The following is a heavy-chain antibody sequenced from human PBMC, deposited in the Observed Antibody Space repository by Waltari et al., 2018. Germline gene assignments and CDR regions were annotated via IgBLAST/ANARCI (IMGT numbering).Heavy chain of an antibody. J-gene: IGHJ4*02. Sequence: QVHLQQWGAGLLKPPETLSLPCAVPGGSFSGYFWSWFRQPPGKGLEWRGEINHSGYTNYNPSLKSRVTISVDTSKNQFSLKLSSVTAADTAVYYCAREGRAAAGTDYWSQGTLVTVSS. V-gene: IGHV4-34*02. D-gene: IGHD6-13*01. CDR2: INHSGYT. CDR1: GGSFSGYF. CDR3: AREGRAAAGTDY.